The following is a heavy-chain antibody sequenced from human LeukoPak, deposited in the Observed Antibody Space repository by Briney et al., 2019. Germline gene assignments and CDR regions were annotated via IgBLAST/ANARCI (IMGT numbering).Heavy chain of an antibody. CDR1: GFTSSSYA. J-gene: IGHJ6*02. V-gene: IGHV3-30-3*01. CDR2: ISYDGSNK. CDR3: AREHGYYYYGMDV. Sequence: GGSLRLSCAASGFTSSSYAMHWVRQAPGKGLEWVAVISYDGSNKYYADSVKGRFTISRDNSKNTLYLQMNSLRAEDTAVYYCAREHGYYYYGMDVWGQGTTVTVSS.